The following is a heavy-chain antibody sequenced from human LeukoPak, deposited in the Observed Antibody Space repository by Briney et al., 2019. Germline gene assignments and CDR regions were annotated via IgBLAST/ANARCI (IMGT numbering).Heavy chain of an antibody. CDR1: GVSITSNY. CDR2: THHCGAT. D-gene: IGHD5-18*01. Sequence: PSETLSLTCSVSGVSITSNYWSWIRQPPGKGLEWLGYTHHCGATSYNPSLKSRSTMSLDTSNNQFSLKLSSVTAADTAVYYCARSSGHSYGDFDYWGQGNLVTVSS. CDR3: ARSSGHSYGDFDY. J-gene: IGHJ4*02. V-gene: IGHV4-59*01.